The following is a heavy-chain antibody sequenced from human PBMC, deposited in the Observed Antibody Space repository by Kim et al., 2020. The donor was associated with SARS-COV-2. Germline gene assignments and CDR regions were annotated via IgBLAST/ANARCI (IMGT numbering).Heavy chain of an antibody. D-gene: IGHD3-3*01. Sequence: SVKVSCKASGGTFSSYAISWVRQAPGQGLEWMGGIIPIFGTANYAQKFQGRVTITADESTSTAYMELSSLRSEDTAVYYCARERRGNTIFGVVIMDYYGMDVWGQGTTVTVSS. CDR1: GGTFSSYA. J-gene: IGHJ6*02. V-gene: IGHV1-69*13. CDR2: IIPIFGTA. CDR3: ARERRGNTIFGVVIMDYYGMDV.